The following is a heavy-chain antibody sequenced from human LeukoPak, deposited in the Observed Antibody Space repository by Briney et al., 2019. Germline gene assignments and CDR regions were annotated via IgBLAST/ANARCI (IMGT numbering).Heavy chain of an antibody. J-gene: IGHJ3*02. CDR1: GYTFTGYY. V-gene: IGHV1-2*02. CDR2: INPNSGGT. D-gene: IGHD3-10*01. CDR3: AQTSAVLDAFDI. Sequence: GASVKVSCKASGYTFTGYYMHWVRQAPGQGLEWMGWINPNSGGTNYAQKFQGRFTMTRDTSISTAYMELSRLRSDDTAVYYCAQTSAVLDAFDIWGQGTMVTVSS.